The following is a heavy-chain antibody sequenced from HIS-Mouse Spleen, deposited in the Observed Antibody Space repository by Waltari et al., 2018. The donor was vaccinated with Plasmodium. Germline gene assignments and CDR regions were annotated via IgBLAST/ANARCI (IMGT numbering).Heavy chain of an antibody. CDR3: AKDRRSSSWYVDY. V-gene: IGHV3-30*18. D-gene: IGHD6-13*01. CDR2: ISYDGSNK. CDR1: GFPFSRYG. J-gene: IGHJ4*02. Sequence: QVQLVESGGGVVQPGRSLSLSCAPSGFPFSRYGMHWVRQAPGKGLEGVAVISYDGSNKYYADSVKGRFTISRDNSKNTLYLQMNSLRAEDTAVYYCAKDRRSSSWYVDYWGQGTLVTVSS.